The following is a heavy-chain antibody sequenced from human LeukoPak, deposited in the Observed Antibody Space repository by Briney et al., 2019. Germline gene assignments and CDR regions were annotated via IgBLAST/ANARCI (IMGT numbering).Heavy chain of an antibody. D-gene: IGHD3-10*01. V-gene: IGHV5-51*01. CDR3: ARSYWGYGSGPVDP. Sequence: GESLKISCKGSGYSFTNYWIGWVRQMPGKGLEWMGIIFPGDSDTRYSPSFQGQVTISADKSINTAFLQWSSLEASDTAMYYCARSYWGYGSGPVDPWGQGTLVTVSS. CDR1: GYSFTNYW. J-gene: IGHJ5*02. CDR2: IFPGDSDT.